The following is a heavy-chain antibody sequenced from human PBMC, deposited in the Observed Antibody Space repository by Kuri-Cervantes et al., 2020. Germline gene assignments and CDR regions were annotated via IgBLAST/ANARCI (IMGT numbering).Heavy chain of an antibody. J-gene: IGHJ6*03. CDR1: GGSFSDYC. CDR3: ARGPGGDYYYYLDV. D-gene: IGHD3-10*01. CDR2: LNDSGRT. Sequence: SQTLSLTCAVYGGSFSDYCWRWIRPPPGKGLERIGDLNDSGRTNYNPSLKSRVTISVDTSKSQFSRKLTSVTAADTAVYYCARGPGGDYYYYLDVWGKGTTVTVSS. V-gene: IGHV4-34*01.